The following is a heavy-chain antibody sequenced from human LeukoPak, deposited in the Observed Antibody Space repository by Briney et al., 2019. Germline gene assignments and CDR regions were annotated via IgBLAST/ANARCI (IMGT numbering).Heavy chain of an antibody. Sequence: PGGSLRLSCAASGFTFGDYTLSWLRQAPGKGLEWVGFIRNKPYGETTEYAASVKGRFTISRDDSKSIAYLQMNSLKTEDTAVYYCTRVRYDILTGYYLFDYWGQGTLVTVSS. D-gene: IGHD3-9*01. J-gene: IGHJ4*02. V-gene: IGHV3-49*03. CDR2: IRNKPYGETT. CDR3: TRVRYDILTGYYLFDY. CDR1: GFTFGDYT.